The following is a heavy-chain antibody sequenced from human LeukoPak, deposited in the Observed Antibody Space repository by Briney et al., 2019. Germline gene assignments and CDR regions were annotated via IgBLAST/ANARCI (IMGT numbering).Heavy chain of an antibody. D-gene: IGHD3-22*01. CDR1: GGSISSYY. CDR3: SRARAPVVIDVCY. J-gene: IGHJ4*02. V-gene: IGHV4-59*08. Sequence: SETLSLTCTVSGGSISSYYWSWIRQPPGKGLEWIGYIYYSGSTNYNPSLKSRVTISVDTSKNQFFLNVTSVTAADTAVYYCSRARAPVVIDVCYWGQGNLVTVAS. CDR2: IYYSGST.